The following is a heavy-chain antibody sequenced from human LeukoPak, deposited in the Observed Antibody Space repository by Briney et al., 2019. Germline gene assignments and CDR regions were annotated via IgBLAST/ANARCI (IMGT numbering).Heavy chain of an antibody. J-gene: IGHJ4*02. CDR1: GFTFSSYG. Sequence: SGGSLRLSCAASGFTFSSYGMHWVRQAPGKGLEWVAFIRYDGSNKYYADSVKGRFTISRDNSKNTLHLQMNSLRAEDTAVYYCAKDRYSGSYYLGGPNYFDYWGQGTLVTVSS. V-gene: IGHV3-30*02. CDR2: IRYDGSNK. D-gene: IGHD1-26*01. CDR3: AKDRYSGSYYLGGPNYFDY.